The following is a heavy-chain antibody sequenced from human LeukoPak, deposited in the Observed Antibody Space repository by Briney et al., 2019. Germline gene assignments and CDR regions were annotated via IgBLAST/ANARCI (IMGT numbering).Heavy chain of an antibody. CDR1: GGTFSSYA. CDR3: ARAEEPDYDILTGYYKADAFDI. J-gene: IGHJ3*02. CDR2: IIPILGIA. D-gene: IGHD3-9*01. V-gene: IGHV1-69*04. Sequence: GASVKVSCKASGGTFSSYAISWVRQAPGQGLEWMGRIIPILGIANYAQKFQGRVTITADKSTSTAYMELRSLRSDDTAVYYCARAEEPDYDILTGYYKADAFDIWGQGTMVTVSS.